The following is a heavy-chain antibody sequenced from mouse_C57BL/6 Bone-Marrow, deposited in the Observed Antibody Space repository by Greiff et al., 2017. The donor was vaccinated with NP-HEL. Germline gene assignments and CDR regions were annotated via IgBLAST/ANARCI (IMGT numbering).Heavy chain of an antibody. D-gene: IGHD3-2*02. Sequence: QVQLKQSGAELVRPGTSVKVSCKASGYAFTNYLIEWVKQRPGQGLEWIGVINPGSGGTNYNEKFKGKATLTADKSSSTAYMQLSSLTSEDSAVYFCARKELRLRYFDYWGQGTTLTVSS. CDR3: ARKELRLRYFDY. J-gene: IGHJ2*01. V-gene: IGHV1-54*01. CDR2: INPGSGGT. CDR1: GYAFTNYL.